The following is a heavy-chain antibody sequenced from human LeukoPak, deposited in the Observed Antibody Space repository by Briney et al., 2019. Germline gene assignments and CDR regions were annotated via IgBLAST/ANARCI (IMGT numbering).Heavy chain of an antibody. D-gene: IGHD3-10*01. CDR3: ARGRGPYYYGSGSYYNRGQKYYFDY. J-gene: IGHJ4*02. Sequence: PSETLSLTCAVSGGSISSNNWWGWVRQPPGKGLEWIGEINHSGSTNYNPSLKSRVTISVDTSKNQFSLKLSSVTAADTAVYYCARGRGPYYYGSGSYYNRGQKYYFDYWGQGTLVTVPS. CDR2: INHSGST. V-gene: IGHV4-4*02. CDR1: GGSISSNNW.